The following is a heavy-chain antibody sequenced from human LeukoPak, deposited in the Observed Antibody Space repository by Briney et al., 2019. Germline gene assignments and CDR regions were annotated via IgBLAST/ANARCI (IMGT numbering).Heavy chain of an antibody. CDR1: GYTFTGYY. CDR2: INPNSGGT. Sequence: ASVKASCKASGYTFTGYYMHWVRQASGQGLEWMGWINPNSGGTNYAQKFQGRVTMTRDTSISTAYMELSRLRSDDTAVYYCARYSTVKSHGSYYYGMDVWGQGTTVTVSS. J-gene: IGHJ6*02. CDR3: ARYSTVKSHGSYYYGMDV. D-gene: IGHD4-11*01. V-gene: IGHV1-2*02.